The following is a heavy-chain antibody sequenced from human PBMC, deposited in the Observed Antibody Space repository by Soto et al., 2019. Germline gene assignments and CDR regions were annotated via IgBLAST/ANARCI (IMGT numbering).Heavy chain of an antibody. V-gene: IGHV4-39*01. CDR3: TRHAIGVVVPAAIRN. J-gene: IGHJ4*02. Sequence: SETLSLTCAVSGGSISSSSYYWDWIRQPPGKGLEWIGTIYYTRTSNYNPSLKSRVTISVDTSKNQFSLNLSSVTAADTAVYYCTRHAIGVVVPAAIRNWGQGSLVTVPQ. CDR2: IYYTRTS. D-gene: IGHD2-15*01. CDR1: GGSISSSSYY.